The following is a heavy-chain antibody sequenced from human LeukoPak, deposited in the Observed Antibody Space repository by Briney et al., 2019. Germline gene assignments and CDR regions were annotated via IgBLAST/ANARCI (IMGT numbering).Heavy chain of an antibody. D-gene: IGHD2-8*01. V-gene: IGHV3-23*01. CDR1: GFSFTSYA. CDR2: ISPVGDYI. Sequence: PGGSLRLSCAASGFSFTSYAMAWVRQAPGKGLEWVSSISPVGDYIYYADSVKGRFTFSRDNSRNTVYLQMDSLRAEDTAVYYCAKPDGPDFWGQGTLVTVSS. J-gene: IGHJ4*02. CDR3: AKPDGPDF.